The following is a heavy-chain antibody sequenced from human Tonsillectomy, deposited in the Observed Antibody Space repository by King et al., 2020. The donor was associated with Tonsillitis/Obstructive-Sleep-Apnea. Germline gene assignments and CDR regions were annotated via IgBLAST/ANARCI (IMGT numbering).Heavy chain of an antibody. CDR3: AGQLGYCSSTICYSVY. D-gene: IGHD2-2*02. J-gene: IGHJ4*02. V-gene: IGHV4-39*01. CDR1: GGSISSSSYY. Sequence: VQLQESGPGLVKPSETLSLTCTVSGGSISSSSYYWGWIRQPPGKGLEWIGSIYYSGSTYYNPSLKSRVTISVDTSKNQFSLKLSSVTAADTAVYYCAGQLGYCSSTICYSVYWGQGTLVTVSS. CDR2: IYYSGST.